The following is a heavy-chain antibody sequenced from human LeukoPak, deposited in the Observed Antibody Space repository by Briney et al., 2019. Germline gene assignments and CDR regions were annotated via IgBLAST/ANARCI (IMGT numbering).Heavy chain of an antibody. CDR1: GFTFSSYA. V-gene: IGHV3-30*04. D-gene: IGHD2-2*01. J-gene: IGHJ3*02. CDR3: ARDTPRYCSSTSCSAGAFDI. CDR2: ISYDGSNK. Sequence: GGSLRLSCAASGFTFSSYAMHWVRQAPGKGLEWVAVISYDGSNKYYADSVKGRFTISRDNSKNTLYLQMNSLRAEGTAVYYCARDTPRYCSSTSCSAGAFDIWGQGTMVTVSS.